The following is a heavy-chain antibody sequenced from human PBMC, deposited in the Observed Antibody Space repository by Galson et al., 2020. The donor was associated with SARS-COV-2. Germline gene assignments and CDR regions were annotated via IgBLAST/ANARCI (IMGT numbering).Heavy chain of an antibody. J-gene: IGHJ2*01. Sequence: SETLSLTCTVFGASISGGNWAWIRQPPGKGLEWIAYISDTGKATYRPAINSRLTISVDTSKNQVSLELTSVTAADTAVYSCARAQPYDYIWGTYRPGYFDLWGRGTLVTVSS. CDR3: ARAQPYDYIWGTYRPGYFDL. D-gene: IGHD3-16*02. CDR1: GASISGGN. V-gene: IGHV4-59*01. CDR2: ISDTGKA.